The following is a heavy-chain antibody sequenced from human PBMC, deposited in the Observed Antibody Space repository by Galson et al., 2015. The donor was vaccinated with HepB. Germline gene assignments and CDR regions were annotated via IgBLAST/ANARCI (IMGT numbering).Heavy chain of an antibody. CDR3: AKIPKPNSIVGLDY. CDR2: IKQDGSEK. CDR1: GFTFSSYW. D-gene: IGHD1-26*01. Sequence: SLRLSCAASGFTFSSYWMSWVRQAPGKGLEWVANIKQDGSEKYYVDSVKGRFTISRDNSKNTLYLQMNSLRAEDTAVYYCAKIPKPNSIVGLDYWGQGTLVTVSS. V-gene: IGHV3-7*03. J-gene: IGHJ4*02.